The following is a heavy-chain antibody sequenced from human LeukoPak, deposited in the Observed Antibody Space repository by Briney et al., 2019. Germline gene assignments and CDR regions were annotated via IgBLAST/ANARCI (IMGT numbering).Heavy chain of an antibody. J-gene: IGHJ4*02. V-gene: IGHV4-34*01. D-gene: IGHD1-26*01. Sequence: SETLSLTCAVYGGSLSGYYWSWIRQPPGKGLECIGETNHGGSTNSNPSLKSRVTISVDTSKNQFSLKLSSVTAADTAVYYCARRIAGAPFDYWGQGTLVTVPS. CDR2: TNHGGST. CDR3: ARRIAGAPFDY. CDR1: GGSLSGYY.